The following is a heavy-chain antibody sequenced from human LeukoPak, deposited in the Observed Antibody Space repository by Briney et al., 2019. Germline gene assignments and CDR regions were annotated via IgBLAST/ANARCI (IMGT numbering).Heavy chain of an antibody. CDR3: ATVLRYFDWPRAPKTHDAFDI. D-gene: IGHD3-9*01. CDR2: IKQDGSEK. Sequence: GGSLRLSCAASGFTFSSDWMSWVRQAPGKGLEWVANIKQDGSEKYYVDSVKGRFTISRDNAKNSLYLQMNSLRAEDTAVYYCATVLRYFDWPRAPKTHDAFDIWGQGTMVTVSS. J-gene: IGHJ3*02. V-gene: IGHV3-7*01. CDR1: GFTFSSDW.